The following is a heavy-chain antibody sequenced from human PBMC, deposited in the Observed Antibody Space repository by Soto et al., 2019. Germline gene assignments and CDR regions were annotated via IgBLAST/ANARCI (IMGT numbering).Heavy chain of an antibody. CDR2: IYYSGST. Sequence: SLTCTVSGGSISSGGYYWSWIRQHPGKGLEWIGYIYYSGSTYYNPSLKSRVTISVDTSKNQFSLKLSSVTAADTAVYYCAREAAGILNWFDPWGQGTLVTVSS. CDR3: AREAAGILNWFDP. CDR1: GGSISSGGYY. J-gene: IGHJ5*02. D-gene: IGHD6-25*01. V-gene: IGHV4-31*03.